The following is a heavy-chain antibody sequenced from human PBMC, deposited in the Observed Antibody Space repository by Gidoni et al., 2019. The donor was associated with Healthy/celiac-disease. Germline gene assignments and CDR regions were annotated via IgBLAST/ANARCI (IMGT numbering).Heavy chain of an antibody. Sequence: QVQLVESGGGVVQPGRSLRLSCAASGFTFSSYGMHWVRQAPGKGLEWVAVISYDGSNKYYADSVKGRFTISRDNSKNTLYLQMNSLRAEDTAVYYCAKDTGRSWSYFDYWGQGTLVTVSS. J-gene: IGHJ4*02. CDR3: AKDTGRSWSYFDY. D-gene: IGHD6-13*01. V-gene: IGHV3-30*18. CDR1: GFTFSSYG. CDR2: ISYDGSNK.